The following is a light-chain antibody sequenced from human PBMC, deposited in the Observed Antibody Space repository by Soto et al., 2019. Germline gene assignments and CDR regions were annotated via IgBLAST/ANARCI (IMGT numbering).Light chain of an antibody. Sequence: EVVMRQSPATLSVSAGECATLSCRASQGIGDTLAWYQQKPGQAPRLPIHGASTRATGIPGRFSGSGSGTEFTLIISSLQSEDFAVYYCQQYNEWPETFGHGTKVDIK. J-gene: IGKJ1*01. V-gene: IGKV3-15*01. CDR2: GAS. CDR1: QGIGDT. CDR3: QQYNEWPET.